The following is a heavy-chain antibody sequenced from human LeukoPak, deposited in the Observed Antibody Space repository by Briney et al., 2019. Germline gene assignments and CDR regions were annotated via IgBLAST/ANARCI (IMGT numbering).Heavy chain of an antibody. Sequence: PSETPFLTCTVSGGSISSGDYYWSWIRQPPGKGLEWIGYIYYSGSTYYNPSLKSRVTISVDTSKNQFSLKLSSVTAADTAVYYCARDLAYCGGDCYSTHYWYFDLWGRGTLVTVSS. CDR3: ARDLAYCGGDCYSTHYWYFDL. D-gene: IGHD2-21*02. CDR2: IYYSGST. V-gene: IGHV4-30-4*01. CDR1: GGSISSGDYY. J-gene: IGHJ2*01.